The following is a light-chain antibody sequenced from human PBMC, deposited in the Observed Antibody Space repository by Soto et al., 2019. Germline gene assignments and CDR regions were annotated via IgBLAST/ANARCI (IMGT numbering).Light chain of an antibody. J-gene: IGLJ1*01. V-gene: IGLV7-46*01. CDR1: TGAVTNGHY. CDR3: LLSYNGPYV. Sequence: QCVVTQEPSLTVSPGGTVTLTCGSSTGAVTNGHYPYWFQQKPGQAPRTLIYDTTNRHSWTPARFSGSLLGGKAALTLSGAQPEDEAEYYCLLSYNGPYVFGTGTKVTVL. CDR2: DTT.